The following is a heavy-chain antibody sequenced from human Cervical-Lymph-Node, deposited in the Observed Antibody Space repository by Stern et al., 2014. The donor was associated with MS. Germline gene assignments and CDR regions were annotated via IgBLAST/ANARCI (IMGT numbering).Heavy chain of an antibody. J-gene: IGHJ4*02. CDR2: VNAGNGDT. Sequence: VQLVESGAEVKKPGASVKVSCKASGYTFTRNAIHWVRQAPGQRLEWMGWVNAGNGDTKYSQKFQGRVTITRDTSASTAYMELRSLDPEDTAVYYCARVEKGDSYGYWGQGTLITVSS. CDR3: ARVEKGDSYGY. D-gene: IGHD2-21*02. CDR1: GYTFTRNA. V-gene: IGHV1-3*01.